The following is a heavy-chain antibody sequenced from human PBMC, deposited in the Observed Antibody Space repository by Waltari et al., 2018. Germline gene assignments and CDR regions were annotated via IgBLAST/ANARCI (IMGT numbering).Heavy chain of an antibody. V-gene: IGHV4-39*07. J-gene: IGHJ4*02. CDR1: GGSISSSSYY. Sequence: QLQLQESGPGLVKPSETLSLTCTVSGGSISSSSYYWGWIRQPPGKGLELIGSFYYSGSTYYNPSLKSRVTISVDKSKNQFSLKLSSVTAADTAVYYCARGDCSGGSCYSGGGIDYWGQGTLVTVSS. CDR3: ARGDCSGGSCYSGGGIDY. CDR2: FYYSGST. D-gene: IGHD2-15*01.